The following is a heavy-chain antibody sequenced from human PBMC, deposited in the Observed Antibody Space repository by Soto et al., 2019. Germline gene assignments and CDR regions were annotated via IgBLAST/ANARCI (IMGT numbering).Heavy chain of an antibody. D-gene: IGHD2-8*01. CDR1: GFTFSSYS. V-gene: IGHV3-21*01. J-gene: IGHJ6*02. Sequence: EVQLVESGGGLVKPGGSLRLSCAASGFTFSSYSMNWVRQAPGKGLEWVSSISSSSSYIYYADSVKGRFTISRDNAKNSLYLQMNSLRAEDTAVYYCARDQRYYTNGVCSTYYYYGMDVWGQGTTVTVSS. CDR3: ARDQRYYTNGVCSTYYYYGMDV. CDR2: ISSSSSYI.